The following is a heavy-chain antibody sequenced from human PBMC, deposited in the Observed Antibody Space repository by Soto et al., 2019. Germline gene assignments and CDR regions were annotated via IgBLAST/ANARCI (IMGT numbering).Heavy chain of an antibody. Sequence: PCGSMRLSCAPCRMSFKNEHQLLVLLHRGKGLEWVSSIGPSGDNTYCADSVKGRFTISRDNSENMVYLQMSSLRVEDTAIYYCAKPPSGWYFDAFDVWGQGTMVTVSS. CDR3: AKPPSGWYFDAFDV. CDR2: IGPSGDNT. CDR1: RMSFKNEH. D-gene: IGHD6-19*01. V-gene: IGHV3-23*01. J-gene: IGHJ3*01.